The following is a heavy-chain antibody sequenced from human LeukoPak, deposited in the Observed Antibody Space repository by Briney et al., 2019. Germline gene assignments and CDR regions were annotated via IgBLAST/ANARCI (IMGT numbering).Heavy chain of an antibody. CDR2: ISSSGSTI. CDR3: ASAVAGAYYFDY. V-gene: IGHV3-11*01. CDR1: GFTFSDYY. J-gene: IGHJ4*02. Sequence: PGGSLRLSCAASGFTFSDYYMSWIRQAPGKGLEWVSYISSSGSTIYYADSVKGRFTISRDNAKNSLYLQMNSLRAEDTVVYYCASAVAGAYYFDYWGQGTLVTVSS. D-gene: IGHD6-19*01.